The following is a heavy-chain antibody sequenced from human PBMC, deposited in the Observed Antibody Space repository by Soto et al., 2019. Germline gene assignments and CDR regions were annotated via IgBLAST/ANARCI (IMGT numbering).Heavy chain of an antibody. CDR1: GGSINSGGYY. V-gene: IGHV4-31*03. Sequence: SETLSLTCTVSGGSINSGGYYWSWIRQHPGKGLEWIGYIYYSGSTYYNPSLKSRVTISVDTSKNQFSLQLNSVTPEDTAVYYCARDPGRGVPAAMPAQYFQHWGQGTLVTVSS. D-gene: IGHD2-2*01. CDR2: IYYSGST. CDR3: ARDPGRGVPAAMPAQYFQH. J-gene: IGHJ1*01.